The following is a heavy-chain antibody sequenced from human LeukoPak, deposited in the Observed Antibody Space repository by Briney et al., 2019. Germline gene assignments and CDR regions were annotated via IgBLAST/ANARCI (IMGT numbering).Heavy chain of an antibody. J-gene: IGHJ3*02. CDR2: ISTYNDKT. D-gene: IGHD2-15*01. V-gene: IGHV1-18*01. Sequence: ASVKVSCKASGYTFTTYGITWVRQAPGQGLEWMGWISTYNDKTNYAQNLQDRLTMTTDTSMSTAYMDLKSLRSDDTAVYYCARGRERWTNDAFDIWGQGTMVTVSS. CDR3: ARGRERWTNDAFDI. CDR1: GYTFTTYG.